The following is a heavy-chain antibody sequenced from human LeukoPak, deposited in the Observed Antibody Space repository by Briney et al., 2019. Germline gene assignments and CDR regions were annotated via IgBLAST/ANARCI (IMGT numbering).Heavy chain of an antibody. J-gene: IGHJ5*02. D-gene: IGHD4-17*01. CDR2: IYYSGST. V-gene: IGHV4-39*01. CDR1: GGSISSSSYY. Sequence: SETLSLTCTVSGGSISSSSYYWGWIRQPPGKGLEWVGSIYYSGSTYYNPSLKSRVTISVDTSKNQFSLKLSSVTAADTAVYYCARQTPTTNNWFDPWGQGTLVTVSS. CDR3: ARQTPTTNNWFDP.